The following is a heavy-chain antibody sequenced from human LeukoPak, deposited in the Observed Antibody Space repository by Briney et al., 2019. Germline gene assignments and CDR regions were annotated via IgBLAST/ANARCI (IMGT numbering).Heavy chain of an antibody. J-gene: IGHJ4*02. CDR1: GYTFTNYG. CDR2: ISAYNGNT. V-gene: IGHV1-18*01. CDR3: ARDLDQYSGRFGGFGHDF. D-gene: IGHD1-26*01. Sequence: ASVKVSCKASGYTFTNYGINWVRQAPGQGLEWMGWISAYNGNTNYAQKLQGRVTMTTDTSTSTAYMELRSLRSDDTAVYYCARDLDQYSGRFGGFGHDFWCQGTLVTVSS.